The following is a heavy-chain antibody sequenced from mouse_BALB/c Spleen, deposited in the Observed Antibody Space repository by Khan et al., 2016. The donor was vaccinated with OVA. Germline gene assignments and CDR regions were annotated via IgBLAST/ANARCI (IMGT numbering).Heavy chain of an antibody. Sequence: VQLQQSGPELVQPGASVKISCPASGYSFTGYFMHWVMQSHGKSLEWIGRINPHFGETFYTHTFVDKATLTVDDSSSTLLLEIRSLTSEDSADYYCARIYGSDFDYWGQGTTLTVSS. CDR3: ARIYGSDFDY. D-gene: IGHD1-1*01. J-gene: IGHJ2*01. V-gene: IGHV1-20*01. CDR1: GYSFTGYF. CDR2: INPHFGET.